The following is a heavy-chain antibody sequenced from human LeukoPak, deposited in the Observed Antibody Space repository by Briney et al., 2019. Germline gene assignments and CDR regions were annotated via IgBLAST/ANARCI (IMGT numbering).Heavy chain of an antibody. CDR2: ISYDGSNK. D-gene: IGHD2-15*01. CDR1: GFSFSSYG. CDR3: AKGPDCSGGSCYFDY. Sequence: GGSLRLSCAASGFSFSSYGMHWVRQAPGKGLEGVAVISYDGSNKYYADSVKGRFTISRDNSKNTLYLQMNSLRAEDTAVYYCAKGPDCSGGSCYFDYWGQGTLVTVSS. J-gene: IGHJ4*02. V-gene: IGHV3-30*18.